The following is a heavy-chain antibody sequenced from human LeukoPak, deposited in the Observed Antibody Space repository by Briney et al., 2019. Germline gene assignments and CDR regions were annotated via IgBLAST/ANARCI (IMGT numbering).Heavy chain of an antibody. V-gene: IGHV4-61*02. J-gene: IGHJ4*02. CDR1: GGSISGGNYY. CDR2: MYFTGSG. CDR3: ARFSTTPGGYTYGRGVFDF. D-gene: IGHD5-18*01. Sequence: SETLSLTCTVSGGSISGGNYYWSWIRQPAGKGLEWIGRMYFTGSGNYNPSLKSRVTISIDTSKNQFSLRLTSVTAADTAVYYCARFSTTPGGYTYGRGVFDFWGQGTLVIVSS.